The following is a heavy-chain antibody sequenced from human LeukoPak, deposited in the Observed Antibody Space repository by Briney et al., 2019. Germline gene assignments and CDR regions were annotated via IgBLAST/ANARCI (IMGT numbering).Heavy chain of an antibody. Sequence: GGSLRLSCAASGFTFSSYAMHWVRQAPGKGLEWVAVISYDGSNKYYADSVKGRFAISRDNSKNTLYLQMNSLRAEDTAVYYCARDGESSSWYGNWFDPWGQGTLVTVSS. V-gene: IGHV3-30*09. CDR1: GFTFSSYA. CDR3: ARDGESSSWYGNWFDP. D-gene: IGHD6-13*01. J-gene: IGHJ5*02. CDR2: ISYDGSNK.